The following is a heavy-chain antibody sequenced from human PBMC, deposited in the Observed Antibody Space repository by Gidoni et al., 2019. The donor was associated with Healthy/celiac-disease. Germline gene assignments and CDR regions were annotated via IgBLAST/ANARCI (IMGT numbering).Heavy chain of an antibody. CDR1: GGTFSSYT. V-gene: IGHV1-69*02. CDR2: IIPILGIA. Sequence: QVQLVQSGAEVKKPGSSVKVSCKASGGTFSSYTISWVRQAPGQGLEWMGRIIPILGIANYAQKFQGRVTITADKSTSTAYMELSSLRSEDTAVYYCARGLISGNWFDPWGQGTLVTVSS. D-gene: IGHD2-21*01. CDR3: ARGLISGNWFDP. J-gene: IGHJ5*02.